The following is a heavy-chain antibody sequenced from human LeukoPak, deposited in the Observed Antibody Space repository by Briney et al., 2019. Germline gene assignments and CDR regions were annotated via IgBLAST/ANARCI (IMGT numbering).Heavy chain of an antibody. CDR1: GFTFSSYS. V-gene: IGHV3-48*04. Sequence: GGSLRLSCAASGFTFSSYSMNWVRQAPGKGLELVSYISSSSSTIYYADSVKGRFTISRDNAKNSLYLQMNSLRAEDTAVYYCARDQGRPGHSSAKLGGPDYYYGMDVWGQGTTVTVSS. CDR3: ARDQGRPGHSSAKLGGPDYYYGMDV. CDR2: ISSSSSTI. D-gene: IGHD6-25*01. J-gene: IGHJ6*02.